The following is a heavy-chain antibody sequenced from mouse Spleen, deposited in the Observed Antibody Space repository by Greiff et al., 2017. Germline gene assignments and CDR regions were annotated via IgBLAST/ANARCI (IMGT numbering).Heavy chain of an antibody. V-gene: IGHV1-67*01. Sequence: VKLQESGPEVVRPGVSVKISCKGSGYTFTDYAMHWVKQSHAKSLEWIGVISTYNGNTNYNQKFKGKATMTVDKSSSTAYMELARLTSEDSAIYYCARSDIYYYGSIFFDYWGQGTTLTVSS. D-gene: IGHD1-1*01. J-gene: IGHJ2*01. CDR1: GYTFTDYA. CDR3: ARSDIYYYGSIFFDY. CDR2: ISTYNGNT.